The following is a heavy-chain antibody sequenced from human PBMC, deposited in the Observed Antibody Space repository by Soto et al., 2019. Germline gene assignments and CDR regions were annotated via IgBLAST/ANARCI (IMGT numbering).Heavy chain of an antibody. D-gene: IGHD2-2*03. V-gene: IGHV5-10-1*01. CDR2: IDPSDSYT. CDR3: ARTSPPWIAKYYYGMDV. J-gene: IGHJ6*02. CDR1: GYSFTSYW. Sequence: GESLKISCKGSGYSFTSYWISWVRQMPGKGLEWMGRIDPSDSYTNYSPSFQGHVTISADKSISTAYLQWSSLKASDTAMYYCARTSPPWIAKYYYGMDVWGQGTTVTVSS.